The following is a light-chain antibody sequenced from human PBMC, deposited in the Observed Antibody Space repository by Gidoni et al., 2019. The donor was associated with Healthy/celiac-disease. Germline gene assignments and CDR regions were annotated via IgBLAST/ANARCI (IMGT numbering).Light chain of an antibody. CDR3: QQNYSTPQT. J-gene: IGKJ1*01. CDR1: QSISSY. V-gene: IGKV1-39*01. CDR2: AAS. Sequence: DIQMTQSPSSLSASVGDRVNITCRASQSISSYLNWYQQKPGKATTLLIYAASSLQSGVPSRFSGSGSGTDFTLTISSLQPEDFATYYCQQNYSTPQTFGQGTKVEIK.